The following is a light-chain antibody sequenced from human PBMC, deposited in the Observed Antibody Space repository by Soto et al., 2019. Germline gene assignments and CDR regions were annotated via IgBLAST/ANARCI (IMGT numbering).Light chain of an antibody. V-gene: IGKV3-15*01. CDR2: GAS. J-gene: IGKJ1*01. Sequence: PGERATLSCRASQSVSSNLAWYQHKPGQAPRLLTYGASTRATGIPARFSGSGSGTEFTLTISSLQPEDFAVYYCQQYYNWPRTFGQGTKVDI. CDR3: QQYYNWPRT. CDR1: QSVSSN.